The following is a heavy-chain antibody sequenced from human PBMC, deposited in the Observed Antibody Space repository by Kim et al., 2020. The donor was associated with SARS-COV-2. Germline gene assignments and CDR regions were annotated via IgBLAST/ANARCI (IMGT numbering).Heavy chain of an antibody. CDR3: ARGDILRYFDWLSLIDY. Sequence: ASVKVSCKASGYTFTGYYMHWVRQAPGQGLEWMGWINPNSGGTNYAQKFQGRVTMTRDTSISTAYMELSRLRSDDTAVYYCARGDILRYFDWLSLIDYWGQGTLVTVSS. D-gene: IGHD3-9*01. V-gene: IGHV1-2*02. J-gene: IGHJ4*02. CDR2: INPNSGGT. CDR1: GYTFTGYY.